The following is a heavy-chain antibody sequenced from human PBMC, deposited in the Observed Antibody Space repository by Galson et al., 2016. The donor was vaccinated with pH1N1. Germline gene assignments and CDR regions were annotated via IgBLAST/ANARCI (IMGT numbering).Heavy chain of an antibody. CDR1: GFPFSAHG. V-gene: IGHV3-23*01. CDR2: ISPRGDIT. D-gene: IGHD3-9*01. CDR3: AKDIDWGAFQS. Sequence: SLRLSCATSGFPFSAHGMNRVRQAPGEGLEWVSGISPRGDITYYADSVKGRFTIFRDNSKNTVSLHMNSLRAEDTALYYCAKDIDWGAFQSWSQGTRVTVS. J-gene: IGHJ5*02.